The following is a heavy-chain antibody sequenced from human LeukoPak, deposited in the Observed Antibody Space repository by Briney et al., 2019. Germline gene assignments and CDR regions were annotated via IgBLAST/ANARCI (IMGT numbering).Heavy chain of an antibody. CDR2: IIPIFGTA. CDR3: ARSTQGALEWLLDY. J-gene: IGHJ4*02. Sequence: SVKVSSKASGGTFSSYAISWVRQAPGQGLEWMGGIIPIFGTANYAQKFQGRVTITTDESTSTAYMELSSLRSEDTAVYYCARSTQGALEWLLDYWGQGTLVTVSS. V-gene: IGHV1-69*05. CDR1: GGTFSSYA. D-gene: IGHD3-3*01.